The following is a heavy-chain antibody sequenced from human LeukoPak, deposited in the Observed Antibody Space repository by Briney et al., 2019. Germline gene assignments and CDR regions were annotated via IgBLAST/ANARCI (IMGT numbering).Heavy chain of an antibody. D-gene: IGHD3-10*01. J-gene: IGHJ4*02. CDR3: TIWFGELSLTFDY. CDR1: GYTFTSYG. Sequence: ASVKVSCKASGYTFTSYGISWVRQAPGQGLEWMGWISAYNGNTNYAQKLQGRVTMTRDTSISTAYMELSRLRSDDTAVYYCTIWFGELSLTFDYWGQGTLVTVSS. CDR2: ISAYNGNT. V-gene: IGHV1-18*01.